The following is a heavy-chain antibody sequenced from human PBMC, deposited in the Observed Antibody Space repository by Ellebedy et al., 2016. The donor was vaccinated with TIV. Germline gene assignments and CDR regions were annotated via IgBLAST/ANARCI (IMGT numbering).Heavy chain of an antibody. CDR1: AFTITTHV. J-gene: IGHJ2*01. CDR3: ARDFTGAGRFFHL. Sequence: PAGSLRLSCAASAFTITTHVVSWVLHAPGQGREWVVVIMGRGGTTYYADSAKGRFTISRSNSKNTLFLQMNSMRAEDTALYYCARDFTGAGRFFHLWGRGTLVTVSS. D-gene: IGHD7-27*01. CDR2: IMGRGGTT. V-gene: IGHV3-23*01.